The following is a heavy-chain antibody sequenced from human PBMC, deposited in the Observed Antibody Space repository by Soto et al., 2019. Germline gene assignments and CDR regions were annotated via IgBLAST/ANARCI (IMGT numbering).Heavy chain of an antibody. CDR1: GFTFSSYW. CDR2: IKQDGSEK. CDR3: AGMGLWTIFGLSQYHFDY. J-gene: IGHJ4*02. V-gene: IGHV3-7*01. Sequence: GGSLRLSCAASGFTFSSYWMSWVRQAPGKGLEWVANIKQDGSEKYYVDSVKGRFTISRDNAKNSLYLQMNSLRAEDTAVDYCAGMGLWTIFGLSQYHFDYWGQGTLVTVSS. D-gene: IGHD3-3*01.